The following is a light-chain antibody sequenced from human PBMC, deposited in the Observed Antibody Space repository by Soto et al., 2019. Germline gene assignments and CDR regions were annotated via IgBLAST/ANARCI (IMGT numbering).Light chain of an antibody. V-gene: IGKV1-5*03. CDR2: KAS. CDR3: QQYNSYPYT. CDR1: QSISSW. Sequence: DIQMTQSPSTLSASVGDRVTITCRASQSISSWLAWYQQKPGKAPKLLIYKASSLESGVPSRFSGRGSGTEFTLTISSLQPEDFATYYCQQYNSYPYTFGQGTKLEIK. J-gene: IGKJ2*01.